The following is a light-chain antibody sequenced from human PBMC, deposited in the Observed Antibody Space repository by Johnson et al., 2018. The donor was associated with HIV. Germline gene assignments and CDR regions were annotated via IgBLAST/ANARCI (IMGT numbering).Light chain of an antibody. CDR2: ENN. J-gene: IGLJ1*01. CDR3: GTWDNSLSVYV. V-gene: IGLV1-51*02. Sequence: QSVLTQPPSVSAAPGQKVTISCSGSSSNIGKNYVSWYQHLPGTAPKLLIYENNKRPSGIPDRFSGSKSGTSATLGITGLQTGDEADYYCGTWDNSLSVYVFGTGTKVTVL. CDR1: SSNIGKNY.